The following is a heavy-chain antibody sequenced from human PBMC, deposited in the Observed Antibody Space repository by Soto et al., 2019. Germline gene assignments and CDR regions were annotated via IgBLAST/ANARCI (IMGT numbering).Heavy chain of an antibody. Sequence: PSETLSLTCTVSGGSISSSSYYWGWIRQPPGKGLEWIGSIYYSGSTYYNPSLKSRVTISVDTSKNQFSLKLSSVTAADTAVYYCARHPAGRRGRVYYYYYYMDVWGKGTTVTVSS. CDR3: ARHPAGRRGRVYYYYYYMDV. CDR1: GGSISSSSYY. V-gene: IGHV4-39*01. J-gene: IGHJ6*03. D-gene: IGHD3-10*01. CDR2: IYYSGST.